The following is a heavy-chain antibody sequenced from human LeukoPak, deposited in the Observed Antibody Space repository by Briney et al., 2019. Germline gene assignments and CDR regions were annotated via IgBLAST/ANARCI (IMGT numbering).Heavy chain of an antibody. CDR2: ISYDGSNK. Sequence: GRSLRLSCAASGFTFSSYGMHWVRQAPGKGLEWVAVISYDGSNKYYADSVKGRFTISRDNSKNTLYLQMNSLRAEDTAVYYCAKVGPAAAIPLSYYYYGMDVWGQGTTVTVSS. J-gene: IGHJ6*02. V-gene: IGHV3-30*18. CDR3: AKVGPAAAIPLSYYYYGMDV. D-gene: IGHD2-2*02. CDR1: GFTFSSYG.